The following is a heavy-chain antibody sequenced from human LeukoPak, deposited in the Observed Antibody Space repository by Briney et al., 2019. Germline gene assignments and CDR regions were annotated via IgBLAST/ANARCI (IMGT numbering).Heavy chain of an antibody. J-gene: IGHJ5*02. CDR2: FDPEDGET. D-gene: IGHD7-27*01. V-gene: IGHV1-24*01. CDR3: AKGPGELTRENWFDP. Sequence: ASVKVSCKVSGYTLTELSMHWVRQAPGKGLEWMGGFDPEDGETIYAQKFQGRVTMTEDTSTDTAYMELSSLRSEDTAVYYCAKGPGELTRENWFDPWGQGTLVTVSS. CDR1: GYTLTELS.